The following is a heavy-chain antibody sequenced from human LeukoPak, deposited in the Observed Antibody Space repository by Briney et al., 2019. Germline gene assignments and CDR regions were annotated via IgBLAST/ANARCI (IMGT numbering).Heavy chain of an antibody. CDR3: ARGGYYTLEYYYYMEV. CDR1: GFTFSSYA. CDR2: IYYSGGT. V-gene: IGHV4-59*01. Sequence: GSLRLSCAASGFTFSSYAMSWVRQAPGKGLEWIGYIYYSGGTSYNPSLDSRVTMSVDTSKNQFSLNLSPVTAADTAIYYCARGGYYTLEYYYYMEVWGKGTTVTVSS. D-gene: IGHD3-3*01. J-gene: IGHJ6*03.